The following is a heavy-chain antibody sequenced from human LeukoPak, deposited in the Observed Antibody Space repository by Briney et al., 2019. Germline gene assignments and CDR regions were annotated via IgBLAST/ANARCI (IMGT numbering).Heavy chain of an antibody. CDR3: AREPDSSGWYDYFDY. V-gene: IGHV3-48*03. D-gene: IGHD6-19*01. CDR1: GFTFSSYE. CDR2: ISSSGSTI. Sequence: GGSLRLSCAASGFTFSSYEMNWVRQAPGKGLEWVSYISSSGSTIYYADSVKGRFTISRDNAKNSLYLQMNSLRAEDTAVYYCAREPDSSGWYDYFDYWGQGTLVTVSS. J-gene: IGHJ4*02.